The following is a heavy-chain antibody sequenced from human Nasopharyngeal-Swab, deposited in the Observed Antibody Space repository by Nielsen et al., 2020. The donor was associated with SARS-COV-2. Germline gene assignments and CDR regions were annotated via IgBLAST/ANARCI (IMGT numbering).Heavy chain of an antibody. Sequence: ASVKVSCKASGYTFTSYAMHWVRQDPGQRLEWMGWINADNGNTKYSQKFQGRVTITRDTSASTAYMELSSLRSEDTAVYYCAGAGIAAAGTLYYYYGMDVWGQGTTVTVSS. CDR2: INADNGNT. V-gene: IGHV1-3*01. J-gene: IGHJ6*02. CDR1: GYTFTSYA. D-gene: IGHD6-13*01. CDR3: AGAGIAAAGTLYYYYGMDV.